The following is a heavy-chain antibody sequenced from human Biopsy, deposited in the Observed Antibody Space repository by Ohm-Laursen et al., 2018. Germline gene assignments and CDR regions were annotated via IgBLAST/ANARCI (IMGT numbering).Heavy chain of an antibody. D-gene: IGHD5-24*01. V-gene: IGHV4-59*02. CDR3: ASAGYNPDWNFDL. CDR1: GDSVTKYY. Sequence: SDTLSLTCPVSGDSVTKYYWSWIRQPPGKGLEWIGHIYYSVMTNYNPSLQSRVSISVDTSRNQVSLTLSSVTAADTAVYYCASAGYNPDWNFDLWGRGTRVTVSS. CDR2: IYYSVMT. J-gene: IGHJ2*01.